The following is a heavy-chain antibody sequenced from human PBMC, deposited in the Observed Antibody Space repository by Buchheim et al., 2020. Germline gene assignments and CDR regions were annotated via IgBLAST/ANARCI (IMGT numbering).Heavy chain of an antibody. CDR1: GFTFSSYG. Sequence: QVQLVESGGGVVQPGRSLRLSCAASGFTFSSYGMHWVRQAPGKGLEWVAVIWYDGSNKYYADSVKGRFTISRDNSKNTLYLQMNSLRSEDTAVDYCAREGSGSEGYYFYYWGQGTL. D-gene: IGHD6-19*01. J-gene: IGHJ4*02. V-gene: IGHV3-33*01. CDR3: AREGSGSEGYYFYY. CDR2: IWYDGSNK.